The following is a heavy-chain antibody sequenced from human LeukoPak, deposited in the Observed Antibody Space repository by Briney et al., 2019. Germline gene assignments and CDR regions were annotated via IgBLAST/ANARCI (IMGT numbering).Heavy chain of an antibody. CDR1: GFTFSSYA. Sequence: GGSLRLSCAASGFTFSSYAMHWVRQAPGKGPEWVAAISYDGNTKYYVDSVKGRFTISRDNSKNTLYLQMSSLSAEDTAVYYCAKDRGLLYGNYFDPWGQGTLVTVSS. V-gene: IGHV3-30*18. D-gene: IGHD3-10*01. CDR3: AKDRGLLYGNYFDP. J-gene: IGHJ5*02. CDR2: ISYDGNTK.